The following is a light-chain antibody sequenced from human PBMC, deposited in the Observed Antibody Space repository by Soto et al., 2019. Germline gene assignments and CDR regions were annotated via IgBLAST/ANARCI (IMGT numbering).Light chain of an antibody. CDR2: GAS. Sequence: EIVLTQSPGTLSLSPGERATPSCRASQSISSNFLAWYQRKPGQAPRLLVHGASSRATGIPDRFSGSGSGTDFTLTISRLEPEDFAVYYCQQYGTSPTFGPGT. V-gene: IGKV3-20*01. CDR3: QQYGTSPT. J-gene: IGKJ3*01. CDR1: QSISSNF.